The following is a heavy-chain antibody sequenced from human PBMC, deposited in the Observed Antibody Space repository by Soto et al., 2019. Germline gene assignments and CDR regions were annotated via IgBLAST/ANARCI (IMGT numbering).Heavy chain of an antibody. J-gene: IGHJ5*02. V-gene: IGHV4-38-2*02. CDR1: GYSISSGYY. D-gene: IGHD5-18*01. Sequence: SETLSLTFAVSGYSISSGYYWGWIRQPPGKGLEWIGSIYHSGSTYYNPSLKSRVTISVDTSKNQFSLKLSSVTAADTAVYYCARDRSGDTAMPYNWFDPWGHGTLFTVSS. CDR3: ARDRSGDTAMPYNWFDP. CDR2: IYHSGST.